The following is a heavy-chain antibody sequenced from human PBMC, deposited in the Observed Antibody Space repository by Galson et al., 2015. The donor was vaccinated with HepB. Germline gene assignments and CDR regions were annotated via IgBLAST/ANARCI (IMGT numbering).Heavy chain of an antibody. V-gene: IGHV3-23*01. Sequence: LRLSCAASGFTFSSYGMHWVRQAPGKGLEWVSDISGSGSRTSYADSVKGRFTISRGNSENKVFLQMDGLRVADTAVYYCAKHDLYGDSSRGGSFDYWGQGALVTVSS. CDR1: GFTFSSYG. CDR3: AKHDLYGDSSRGGSFDY. D-gene: IGHD4-17*01. J-gene: IGHJ4*02. CDR2: ISGSGSRT.